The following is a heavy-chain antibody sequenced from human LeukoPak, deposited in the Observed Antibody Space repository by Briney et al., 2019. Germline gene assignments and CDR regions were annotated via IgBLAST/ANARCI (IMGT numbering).Heavy chain of an antibody. D-gene: IGHD2-2*01. CDR1: GFTFSSYG. V-gene: IGHV3-30*03. J-gene: IGHJ4*02. CDR3: ARKYCSTTSCLFDN. CDR2: ISNDGSNK. Sequence: GGSLRLSCAASGFTFSSYGIHWVRQAPGKGLEWVAVISNDGSNKYYADSVKGRFTISRDNSKNTLYLQMNSLRAEDTAVYYCARKYCSTTSCLFDNWGQGTLVTVSS.